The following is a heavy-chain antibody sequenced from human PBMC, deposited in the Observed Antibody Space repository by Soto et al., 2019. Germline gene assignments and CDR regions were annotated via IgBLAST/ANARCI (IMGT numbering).Heavy chain of an antibody. D-gene: IGHD2-21*02. V-gene: IGHV3-21*01. CDR1: GFSFSRYS. J-gene: IGHJ3*02. Sequence: GGSLRLSCVASGFSFSRYSMNWVRQAPGKGLEWISSISATSSHIYYADSVKGRFTISRDNAKESLYLQMMSLRGEDTAVYYCAREGPVLMTAIDAFDIWGQGTVVTVSS. CDR3: AREGPVLMTAIDAFDI. CDR2: ISATSSHI.